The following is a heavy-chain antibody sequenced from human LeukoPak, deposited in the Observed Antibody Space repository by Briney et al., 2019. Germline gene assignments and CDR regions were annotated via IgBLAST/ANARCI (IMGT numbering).Heavy chain of an antibody. CDR2: ISSSSGYI. CDR1: GFTFSSYS. J-gene: IGHJ3*02. V-gene: IGHV3-21*01. D-gene: IGHD6-19*01. Sequence: PGGSLRLSCAASGFTFSSYSMNWVRQAPGKGLEWVSSISSSSGYIYYADSVKGRFTISRDNAKNSLYLQMNSLRAEDTAVYYCARWVTVAGTKDAFDIWGQGTMVTVSS. CDR3: ARWVTVAGTKDAFDI.